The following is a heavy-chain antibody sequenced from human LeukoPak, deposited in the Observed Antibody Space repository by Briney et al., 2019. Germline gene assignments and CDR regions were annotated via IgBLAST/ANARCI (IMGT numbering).Heavy chain of an antibody. D-gene: IGHD2-15*01. CDR1: GYTFTAYY. Sequence: ASVKVSCKASGYTFTAYYVHWVRQAPGQGLEWMGWINPNSGDTDYAQRFQGRVSMTRDTSISTAYMELNRLRSDDTAVYYCARVRSSGGYDYWGQGTLVTVSS. CDR3: ARVRSSGGYDY. J-gene: IGHJ4*02. V-gene: IGHV1-2*02. CDR2: INPNSGDT.